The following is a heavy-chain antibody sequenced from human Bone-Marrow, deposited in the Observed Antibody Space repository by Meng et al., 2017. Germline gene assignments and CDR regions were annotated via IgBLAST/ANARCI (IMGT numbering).Heavy chain of an antibody. J-gene: IGHJ4*02. CDR2: IYYSGST. CDR3: ARDMTTIDY. D-gene: IGHD4-11*01. Sequence: SETLSLTCTVSGGSISSSSYYWGWIRQPPGKGLEWIGSIYYSGSTYYNPSLKRRVTVSVDTYKNQFSLKLSSVTAADTAVYSCARDMTTIDYWGQGTLVTVSS. V-gene: IGHV4-39*07. CDR1: GGSISSSSYY.